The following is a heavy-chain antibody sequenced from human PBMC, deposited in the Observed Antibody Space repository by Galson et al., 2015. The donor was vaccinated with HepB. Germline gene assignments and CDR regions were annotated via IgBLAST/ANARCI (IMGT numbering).Heavy chain of an antibody. CDR3: ARGNIVVVTATLEYFQH. CDR1: GGTFSSYA. D-gene: IGHD2-21*02. V-gene: IGHV1-69*13. Sequence: SVKVSCKASGGTFSSYAISWVRQAPGQGLEWMGGIIPIFGTANYAQKFQGRVTITADESTSTAYMELSSLRSEDTAVYYCARGNIVVVTATLEYFQHWGQGTLVTVSS. CDR2: IIPIFGTA. J-gene: IGHJ1*01.